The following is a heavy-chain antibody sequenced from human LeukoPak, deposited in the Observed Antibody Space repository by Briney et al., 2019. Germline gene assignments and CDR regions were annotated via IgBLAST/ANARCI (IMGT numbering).Heavy chain of an antibody. V-gene: IGHV3-23*01. CDR1: GFSFSAYA. CDR2: IEASGGAT. CDR3: AKGSGSGWYGWFAP. J-gene: IGHJ5*02. Sequence: PGESLRLSCAASGFSFSAYAMYWVRQAPGKGLEWVSSIEASGGATYYADSAKGRFTISRDNSKNTFYLQMNSLRADDTAVYYCAKGSGSGWYGWFAPWGQGTLVTVST. D-gene: IGHD6-19*01.